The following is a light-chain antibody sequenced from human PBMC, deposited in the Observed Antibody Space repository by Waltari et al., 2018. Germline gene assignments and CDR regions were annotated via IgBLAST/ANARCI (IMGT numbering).Light chain of an antibody. CDR1: QSIGFS. CDR2: HSS. Sequence: TVVTQSPGTLSVSPGERVTLSCRTSQSIGFSLAWYQQKPGQAPRLLMFHSSTRAPGIPARFSGSGSETEFTLTIGSLQSEDFAVYYCQQYNNRPPGTFGQGTKVEI. V-gene: IGKV3-15*01. J-gene: IGKJ1*01. CDR3: QQYNNRPPGT.